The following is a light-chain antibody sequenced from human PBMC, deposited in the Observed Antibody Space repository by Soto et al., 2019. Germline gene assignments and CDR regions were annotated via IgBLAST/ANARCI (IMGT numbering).Light chain of an antibody. CDR1: QSVSSTY. CDR2: GIS. Sequence: EIVLTQSPGTLSLSPGERVTLSCRASQSVSSTYLAWYQQKPGQAPRLLIYGISSRATGIPDRFSGSGSGTDFTLIISRLEPEDFAVYYCQQYGRSRTFGQGTKVEIK. V-gene: IGKV3-20*01. J-gene: IGKJ1*01. CDR3: QQYGRSRT.